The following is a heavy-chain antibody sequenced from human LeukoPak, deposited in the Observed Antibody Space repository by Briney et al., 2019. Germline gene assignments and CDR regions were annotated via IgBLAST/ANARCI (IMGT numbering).Heavy chain of an antibody. CDR3: ARGGPFYDYVWGSYRPGDFDY. D-gene: IGHD3-16*02. J-gene: IGHJ4*02. CDR2: INRSGST. V-gene: IGHV4-34*01. Sequence: PSETLSLTCAVYGGSFSGYYWSWIRQPPGKGLEWIGEINRSGSTNYNPSLKSRVTISVDTSKNQFSLKLSSVTAANTAVYYCARGGPFYDYVWGSYRPGDFDYWGQGTLVTVSS. CDR1: GGSFSGYY.